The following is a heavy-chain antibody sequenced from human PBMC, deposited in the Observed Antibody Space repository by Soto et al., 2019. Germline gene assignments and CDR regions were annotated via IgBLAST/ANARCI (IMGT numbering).Heavy chain of an antibody. D-gene: IGHD1-26*01. CDR2: ISVYDGKT. Sequence: QVQLLQSGAEVKKPGASVKVSCKVSGYSFSNYGITWVRQAPGQGLEWMGWISVYDGKTAYAQKVQDRVTVTIDTSTGTAYMELRSLRSDDTAVYHCARAVPYSVGARLDYWGQGTLVTVSS. J-gene: IGHJ4*02. V-gene: IGHV1-18*01. CDR1: GYSFSNYG. CDR3: ARAVPYSVGARLDY.